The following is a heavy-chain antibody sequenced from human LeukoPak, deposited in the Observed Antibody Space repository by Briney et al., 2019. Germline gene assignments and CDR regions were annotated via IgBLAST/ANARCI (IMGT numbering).Heavy chain of an antibody. V-gene: IGHV3-23*01. CDR3: AKAPYSGSYYWFDP. CDR1: GFTFSNCA. J-gene: IGHJ5*02. CDR2: ISSGGGST. D-gene: IGHD3-10*01. Sequence: PGVSLRLSCAASGFTFSNCAMSWVRQAPGKGLEWVSTISSGGGSTYYADSVKGRFTISRDNSKNTLYLQMNSLRAEDTAVYFCAKAPYSGSYYWFDPWGQGTLVTVSS.